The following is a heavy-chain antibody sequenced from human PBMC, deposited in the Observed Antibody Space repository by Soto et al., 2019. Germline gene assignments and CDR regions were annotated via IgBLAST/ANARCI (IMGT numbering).Heavy chain of an antibody. J-gene: IGHJ3*02. CDR2: ISGSGGST. D-gene: IGHD4-17*01. V-gene: IGHV3-23*01. CDR1: GFTFSSYA. Sequence: GGSLRLSCAASGFTFSSYAMSWVRQAPGKGLEWVSAISGSGGSTYYADSVKGRFTISRDNSKNTLYLQMNSLRAEDTAVYYCANPLGATVTRRRAFDAFDIWGQGTMVTVSS. CDR3: ANPLGATVTRRRAFDAFDI.